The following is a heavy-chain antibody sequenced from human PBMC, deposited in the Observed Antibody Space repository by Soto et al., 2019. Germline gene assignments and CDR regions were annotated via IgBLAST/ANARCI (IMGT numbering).Heavy chain of an antibody. D-gene: IGHD2-8*01. V-gene: IGHV4-61*01. CDR3: ARGVYADNYYYGMDV. Sequence: QVQLQESGPGLVKPSETLSLTCTVSGGSVSSGSYYWSWIRQPPGKGLEWIGYIYYSGSTNYNPSLKSRVPISVDTSKNQFSLKLSSVTAADTAVYYCARGVYADNYYYGMDVWGQGTTVTVSS. CDR2: IYYSGST. J-gene: IGHJ6*02. CDR1: GGSVSSGSYY.